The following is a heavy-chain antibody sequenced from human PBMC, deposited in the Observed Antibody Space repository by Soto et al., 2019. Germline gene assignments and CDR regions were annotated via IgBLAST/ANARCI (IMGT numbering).Heavy chain of an antibody. CDR3: AREGSDAYKI. Sequence: PGASLNISCKGSGYSVTSNWIAWVRQLPGKGLEWMGTIFPGDSDTRYSPSFQGQVTMSADGSISTAYLQWSSLKASDTAMYYCAREGSDAYKIWGQGTLVTVSS. CDR1: GYSVTSNW. V-gene: IGHV5-51*01. J-gene: IGHJ4*01. D-gene: IGHD3-16*01. CDR2: IFPGDSDT.